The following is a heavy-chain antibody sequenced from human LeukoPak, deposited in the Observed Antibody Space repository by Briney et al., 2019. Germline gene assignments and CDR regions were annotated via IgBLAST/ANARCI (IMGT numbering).Heavy chain of an antibody. D-gene: IGHD3-10*01. CDR3: TRAYSYYPY. CDR1: GFTFSDFW. Sequence: PGGSLRLSCAASGFTFSDFWMTWVRQAPGKGLEWVANIKQDGSEKYYVDSVMGRFTISRGNAKNSLFLQMSSLRVEDTAVYYCTRAYSYYPYWGQGTLVSVSS. CDR2: IKQDGSEK. V-gene: IGHV3-7*01. J-gene: IGHJ4*02.